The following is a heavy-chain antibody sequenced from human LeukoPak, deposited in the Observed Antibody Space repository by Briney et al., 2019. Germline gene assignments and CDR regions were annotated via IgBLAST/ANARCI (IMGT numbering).Heavy chain of an antibody. J-gene: IGHJ4*02. CDR3: ARDQDCRSTSCYIDY. CDR1: GFTFDDYG. V-gene: IGHV3-20*04. CDR2: INWNGGST. Sequence: GGSLRLSCAASGFTFDDYGMSWVRQAPGKGLEWVSGINWNGGSTGYADSVKGRFTISRDNAKNSLYLQMNSLRAEDTALYYCARDQDCRSTSCYIDYWGQGTLVTVSS. D-gene: IGHD2-2*02.